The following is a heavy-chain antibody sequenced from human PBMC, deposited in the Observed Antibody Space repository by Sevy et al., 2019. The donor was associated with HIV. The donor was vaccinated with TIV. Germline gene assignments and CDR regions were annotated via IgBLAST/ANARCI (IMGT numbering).Heavy chain of an antibody. V-gene: IGHV1-18*01. CDR3: ARGGRYCSSTSCYTHFDY. D-gene: IGHD2-2*02. CDR1: GYTFTSYG. CDR2: ISAYTGST. Sequence: ASVKVSCEASGYTFTSYGISWVRQAPGQGLEWMGWISAYTGSTHYAQKLQGRVIMTTDTSTSTAYLELRSLRSDDTAVYYCARGGRYCSSTSCYTHFDYWGQGTLVTVSS. J-gene: IGHJ4*02.